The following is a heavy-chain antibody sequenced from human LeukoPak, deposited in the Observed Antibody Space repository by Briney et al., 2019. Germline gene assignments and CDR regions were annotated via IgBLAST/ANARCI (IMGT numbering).Heavy chain of an antibody. CDR2: ISGGGGSI. CDR3: AEGGDPRWYYFDY. Sequence: GGSLRLSCAASGFTFSSYAMSWARQAPGKGLEWVAVISGGGGSISYADSVKGRFTIPRDNSKNTLYLQMNSLRAEDTAVYCWAEGGDPRWYYFDYLGQGTLVTVSS. J-gene: IGHJ4*02. V-gene: IGHV3-23*01. D-gene: IGHD3-16*01. CDR1: GFTFSSYA.